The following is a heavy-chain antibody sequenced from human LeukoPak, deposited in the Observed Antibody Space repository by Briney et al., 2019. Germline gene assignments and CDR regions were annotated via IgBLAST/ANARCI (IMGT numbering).Heavy chain of an antibody. V-gene: IGHV3-33*08. J-gene: IGHJ3*02. CDR3: ARQMYYDSSGYYFQHAFDI. D-gene: IGHD3-22*01. Sequence: GGSLRLSCAASGFTVSSYAMSWVRQAPGKGLEWVAVIWYDGSNKYYADSVKGRFTISRDNSKNTLYLQMNSLRAEDTAVYYCARQMYYDSSGYYFQHAFDIWGQGTMVTVSS. CDR1: GFTVSSYA. CDR2: IWYDGSNK.